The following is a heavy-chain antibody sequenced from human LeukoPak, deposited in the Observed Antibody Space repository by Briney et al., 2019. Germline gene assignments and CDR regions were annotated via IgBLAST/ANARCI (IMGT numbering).Heavy chain of an antibody. D-gene: IGHD6-19*01. CDR2: IYSGGST. Sequence: GGSLRLSCAASGFTVSSNYMSWVRQAPGKGLEWVSVIYSGGSTYYADSVKGRFTISRHNSKNTLYLQTNSLRAEDTAVYYCARGPGIAVAGTGGYFDYWGQGTLVTVSS. J-gene: IGHJ4*02. CDR3: ARGPGIAVAGTGGYFDY. CDR1: GFTVSSNY. V-gene: IGHV3-53*04.